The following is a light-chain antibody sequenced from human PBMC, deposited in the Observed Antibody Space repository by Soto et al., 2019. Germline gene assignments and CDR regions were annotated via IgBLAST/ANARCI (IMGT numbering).Light chain of an antibody. Sequence: EIVMTQSPATLSVSPGERVTLSCRASQSVNSNLAWYHQKPGQAPRLLIHGASTRATGIPERFSGSGSGAEFTLTVSSLQSEDFAFYSCQQYIKWPPTFGQGTKVEIK. J-gene: IGKJ1*01. CDR1: QSVNSN. CDR3: QQYIKWPPT. V-gene: IGKV3D-15*01. CDR2: GAS.